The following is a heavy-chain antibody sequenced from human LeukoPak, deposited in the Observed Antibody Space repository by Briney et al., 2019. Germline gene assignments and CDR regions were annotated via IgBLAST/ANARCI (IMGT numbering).Heavy chain of an antibody. J-gene: IGHJ4*02. CDR1: GGYISSSSYY. CDR3: ARDQDLRWWIDY. V-gene: IGHV4-39*07. CDR2: IYYSGST. Sequence: SETLSLTCTVSGGYISSSSYYWGWIRQPPGKGLEWIGSIYYSGSTYYNPSLKSRVTISVDTSKNQFSLKLSSVTAADTAVYYGARDQDLRWWIDYWGQETLVTVSS. D-gene: IGHD4-23*01.